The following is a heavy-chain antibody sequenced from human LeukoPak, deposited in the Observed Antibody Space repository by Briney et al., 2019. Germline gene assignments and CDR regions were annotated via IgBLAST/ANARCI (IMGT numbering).Heavy chain of an antibody. V-gene: IGHV3-23*01. Sequence: PGGSLRLSCEASGFTFSSQALSWVRQAPGKGLEWVASISGSGDTTYYADSVKGRFTISRDNSKDTLYLQVNTLRAEDTALYYCSSEPRSTVVVVLDYWGQGTLVTVSS. CDR2: ISGSGDTT. CDR3: SSEPRSTVVVVLDY. D-gene: IGHD2-15*01. J-gene: IGHJ4*02. CDR1: GFTFSSQA.